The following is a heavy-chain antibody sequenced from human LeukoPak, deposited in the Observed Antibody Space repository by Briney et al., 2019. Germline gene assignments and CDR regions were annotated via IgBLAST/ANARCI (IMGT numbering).Heavy chain of an antibody. CDR2: VKSKTNGGTT. J-gene: IGHJ3*01. CDR1: GFTFTKAW. Sequence: GGSLRLSCAASGFTFTKAWMTWIRKAPGEGRVRVGRVKSKTNGGTTDYGAHVKGRFIISRDDSKNTLYLQMNSLQAEDTAVYYCTTDWGTVTTYVRAFDVWGHGTMVTVSS. D-gene: IGHD3-16*01. CDR3: TTDWGTVTTYVRAFDV. V-gene: IGHV3-15*01.